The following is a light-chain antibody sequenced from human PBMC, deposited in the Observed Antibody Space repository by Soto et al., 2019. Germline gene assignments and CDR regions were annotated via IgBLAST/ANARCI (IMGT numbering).Light chain of an antibody. J-gene: IGKJ2*01. CDR1: QSVSNN. Sequence: DTVMTQSPATLAVSPGERATLSCRASQSVSNNLAWYQQKPGQAPSLLIYGASTRATGIPARFSCSGSGTEFTLTISSLQSEDFAVYYCQQYNNWPPYTFGQGTKLEIK. CDR3: QQYNNWPPYT. V-gene: IGKV3-15*01. CDR2: GAS.